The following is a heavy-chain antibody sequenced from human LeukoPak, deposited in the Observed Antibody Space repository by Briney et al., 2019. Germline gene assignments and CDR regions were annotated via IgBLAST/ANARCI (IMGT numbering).Heavy chain of an antibody. CDR2: IYYSGST. D-gene: IGHD6-13*01. Sequence: SQTLSLTCTVSGGSISSGDYYWSWIRQPPGKGLEWIGYIYYSGSTYYNPSLKSRVTISVDTSKNQFSLKLSSVTAADTAVYYCAREIAAAVPDAFDIWGQGTMVTVSS. CDR3: AREIAAAVPDAFDI. J-gene: IGHJ3*02. CDR1: GGSISSGDYY. V-gene: IGHV4-30-4*01.